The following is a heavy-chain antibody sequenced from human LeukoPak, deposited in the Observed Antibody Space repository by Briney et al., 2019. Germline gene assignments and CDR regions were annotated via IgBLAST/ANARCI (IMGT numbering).Heavy chain of an antibody. Sequence: SETLSLTCTVSGVSTSSYYWSWIRQPPGKGLEWIGYVFNSGSTNYNPSLKSRVTISVDTSKNQFSLKLTSVTAADTAVYYCARDSSGYYRIDYWGQGTLVTVSS. V-gene: IGHV4-59*08. CDR3: ARDSSGYYRIDY. J-gene: IGHJ4*02. CDR1: GVSTSSYY. D-gene: IGHD3-22*01. CDR2: VFNSGST.